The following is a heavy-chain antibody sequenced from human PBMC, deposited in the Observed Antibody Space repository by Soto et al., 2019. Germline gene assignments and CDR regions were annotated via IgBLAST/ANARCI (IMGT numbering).Heavy chain of an antibody. J-gene: IGHJ6*04. CDR3: ARRGSYDSSDLQTRIYYSYSVMDA. D-gene: IGHD3-22*01. V-gene: IGHV1-69*13. CDR2: IIPIFGTA. Sequence: SVKVSCKASGGTFSSYAISWVRQAPGQGLEWMGGIIPIFGTANYAQKFQGRVTITADESTSTAYMELSSLRSEDTAVYYCARRGSYDSSDLQTRIYYSYSVMDAWGKGNRVTVPS. CDR1: GGTFSSYA.